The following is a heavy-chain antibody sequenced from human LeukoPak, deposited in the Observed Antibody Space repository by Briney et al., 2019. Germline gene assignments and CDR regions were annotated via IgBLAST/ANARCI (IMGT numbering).Heavy chain of an antibody. J-gene: IGHJ4*02. D-gene: IGHD5-12*01. V-gene: IGHV4-59*03. CDR2: IYDSGGT. Sequence: SETLSLTCTVSGGSISSYDWSWIRQPPGKGLEWIGDIYDSGGTNYNPSLKRGVTISVDKYKDQFSVDLGSVTAAATAVYFCASFERLRLRGSDYWGQGALVIVSS. CDR3: ASFERLRLRGSDY. CDR1: GGSISSYD.